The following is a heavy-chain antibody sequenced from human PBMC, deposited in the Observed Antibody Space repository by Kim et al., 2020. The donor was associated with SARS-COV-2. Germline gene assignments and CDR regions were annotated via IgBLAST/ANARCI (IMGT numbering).Heavy chain of an antibody. V-gene: IGHV4-34*01. J-gene: IGHJ4*02. Sequence: SETLSLTCAVYGGSFSGYYWSWIRQPPGKGLEWIGEINHSGSTNYNPSLKSRVTISVDTSKNQFSLKLSSVTAADTAVYYCARGQDYYDSSGYCLDYWGQGTLVTVSS. CDR2: INHSGST. CDR3: ARGQDYYDSSGYCLDY. CDR1: GGSFSGYY. D-gene: IGHD3-22*01.